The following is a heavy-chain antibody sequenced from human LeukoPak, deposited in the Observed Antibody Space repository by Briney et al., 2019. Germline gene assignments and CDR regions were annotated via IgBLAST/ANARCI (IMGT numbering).Heavy chain of an antibody. CDR1: GFTFSSYA. Sequence: GGSLRLSCAASGFTFSSYAMSWVRLAPGKGLEWVSAIVGSGGSTFYADSVKGRFTISRDNSKNTLYLQMNSLRAEDTAVYYCAKGGAYYYDSSAYYRDWGQGTLVTVSS. J-gene: IGHJ4*02. V-gene: IGHV3-23*01. D-gene: IGHD3-22*01. CDR3: AKGGAYYYDSSAYYRD. CDR2: IVGSGGST.